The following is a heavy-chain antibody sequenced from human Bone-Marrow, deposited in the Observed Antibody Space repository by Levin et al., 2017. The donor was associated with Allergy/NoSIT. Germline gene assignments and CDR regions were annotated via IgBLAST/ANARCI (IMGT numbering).Heavy chain of an antibody. J-gene: IGHJ6*02. CDR3: ARGFDQYYGMDV. CDR2: IIPILGIA. CDR1: GGTFSSYT. Sequence: SVKVSCKASGGTFSSYTISWVRQAPGQGLEWMGRIIPILGIANYAQKFQGRVTITADKSTSTAYMELSSLRSEDTAVYYCARGFDQYYGMDVWGQGTTVTVSS. V-gene: IGHV1-69*02. D-gene: IGHD3-9*01.